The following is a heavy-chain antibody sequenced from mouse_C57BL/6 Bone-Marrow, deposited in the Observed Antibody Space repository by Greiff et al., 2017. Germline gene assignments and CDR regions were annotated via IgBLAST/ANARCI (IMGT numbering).Heavy chain of an antibody. J-gene: IGHJ2*01. CDR3: ARDPSGYFDY. V-gene: IGHV5-4*01. Sequence: EVKLVESGGGLVKPGGSLKLSCAASGFTFSSYAMSWVRQTPEKRLEWVATISDGGSYTYYPDNVKGRLTISRDNAKNNLYLQMSHLKSEDTAMYYCARDPSGYFDYWGQGTTLTVSS. D-gene: IGHD4-1*01. CDR1: GFTFSSYA. CDR2: ISDGGSYT.